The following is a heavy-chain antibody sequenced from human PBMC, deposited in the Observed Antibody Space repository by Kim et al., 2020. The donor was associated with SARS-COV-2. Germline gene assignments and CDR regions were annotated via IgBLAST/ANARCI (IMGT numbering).Heavy chain of an antibody. J-gene: IGHJ6*02. Sequence: ASVKVSCKASGYTFTSYYMHWVRQAPGQGLEWMGIINPSGGSTSYAQKFQGRVTMTRDTSTSTVYMELSSLRSEDTAVYYCARGFRRGYSYGPMDVWGQGTTVTVSS. CDR3: ARGFRRGYSYGPMDV. D-gene: IGHD5-18*01. CDR1: GYTFTSYY. V-gene: IGHV1-46*01. CDR2: INPSGGST.